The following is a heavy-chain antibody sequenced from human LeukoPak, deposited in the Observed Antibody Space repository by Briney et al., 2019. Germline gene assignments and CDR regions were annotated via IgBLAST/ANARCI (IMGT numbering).Heavy chain of an antibody. D-gene: IGHD3-22*01. CDR2: INPNSGGT. CDR1: GYTFTAYY. V-gene: IGHV1-2*02. Sequence: ASVKVSCKASGYTFTAYYMHWVRQAPGQGLEWMGWINPNSGGTIYAQKFQGRVTMTRDTSISTAYMELSRLRSDDTAVYYCARDYYDSSGFGPFDIWGQGTMVTVSS. CDR3: ARDYYDSSGFGPFDI. J-gene: IGHJ3*02.